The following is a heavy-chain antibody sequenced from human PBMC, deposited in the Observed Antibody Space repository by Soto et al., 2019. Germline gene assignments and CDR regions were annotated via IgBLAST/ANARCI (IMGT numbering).Heavy chain of an antibody. CDR3: ARQSSASPPTFYY. CDR2: ISASNGNT. Sequence: ASVKVSCKASGCTFTSYAIIWVRQAPGQGLEWMGWISASNGNTNYAQKFQGRVTMTTDTSTSTAYMELRSLRSDDTAVFYCARQSSASPPTFYYWGQGTLVTVSS. CDR1: GCTFTSYA. V-gene: IGHV1-18*01. D-gene: IGHD6-19*01. J-gene: IGHJ4*02.